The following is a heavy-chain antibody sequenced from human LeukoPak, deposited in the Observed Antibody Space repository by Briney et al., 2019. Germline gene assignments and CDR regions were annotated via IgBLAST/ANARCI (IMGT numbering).Heavy chain of an antibody. J-gene: IGHJ4*02. D-gene: IGHD3-22*01. V-gene: IGHV3-21*01. CDR3: AAYYYDSSGPGD. Sequence: GGSLRLSCAASGFTLSSYSMNWVRQAPGKGLEWVSSISSSSSYIYYAGSVKGRFTISRDNAKNSLYLQMNSLRAEDTAVYYCAAYYYDSSGPGDWGQGTLVTVSS. CDR1: GFTLSSYS. CDR2: ISSSSSYI.